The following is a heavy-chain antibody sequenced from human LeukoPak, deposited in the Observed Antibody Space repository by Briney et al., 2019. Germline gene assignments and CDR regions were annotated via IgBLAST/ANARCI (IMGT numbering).Heavy chain of an antibody. CDR3: AREDLSYFDY. J-gene: IGHJ4*02. CDR2: IWYDGSNK. V-gene: IGHV3-33*08. CDR1: GFTFSSFA. Sequence: GGSLRLFCAASGFTFSSFAMSWVRQAPGKGLAWVAVIWYDGSNKYYADSVKGRFTISRDNSKNTLYLQMNSLRAEDTAVYYCAREDLSYFDYWGQGTLVTVSS.